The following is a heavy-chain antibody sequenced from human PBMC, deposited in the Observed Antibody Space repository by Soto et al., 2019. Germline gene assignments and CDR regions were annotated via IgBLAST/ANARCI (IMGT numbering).Heavy chain of an antibody. J-gene: IGHJ4*02. Sequence: EVQLLESGGGLVQPGGSLRLSCAASGFTFSNHSMTWVRQAPGKGLEWVSAISSGGANTYYADSVKGRFTISRDNSKNTVYLQMSSLRAEDTAVYYCAKLLAGKFSDNWGQGSLVTVSS. CDR2: ISSGGANT. V-gene: IGHV3-23*01. CDR1: GFTFSNHS. CDR3: AKLLAGKFSDN.